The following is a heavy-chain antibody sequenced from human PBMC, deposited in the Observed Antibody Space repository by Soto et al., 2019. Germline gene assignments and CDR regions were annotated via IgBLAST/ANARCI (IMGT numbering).Heavy chain of an antibody. V-gene: IGHV3-30*18. Sequence: PGGSLRLSCAASGFTFSSYGMHWVRQAPGKGLEWVAVISYDGSDKYYADSVKGRFTISRDNSKNTLYLQMNSLRAEDTAVYYCAKDGEWFGELLGFDYWGQGTLVTVSS. CDR1: GFTFSSYG. CDR2: ISYDGSDK. CDR3: AKDGEWFGELLGFDY. J-gene: IGHJ4*02. D-gene: IGHD3-10*01.